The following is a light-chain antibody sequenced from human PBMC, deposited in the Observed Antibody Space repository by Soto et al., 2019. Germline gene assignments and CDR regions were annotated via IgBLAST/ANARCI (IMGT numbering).Light chain of an antibody. V-gene: IGKV2-28*01. CDR2: LGS. CDR3: MQALQTGT. J-gene: IGKJ1*01. Sequence: DIVMTQSPLSLPVTPGEPASISCRSSQSLLHSNGYNYLDWYPQKPGQSPQLLIYLGSNRASGVPDRFSGSGSGTYFTLKISRVEAEDVGVYYCMQALQTGTFGQGTKVDNK. CDR1: QSLLHSNGYNY.